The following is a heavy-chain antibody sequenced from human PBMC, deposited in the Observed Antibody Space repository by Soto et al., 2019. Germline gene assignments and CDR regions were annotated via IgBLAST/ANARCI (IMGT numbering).Heavy chain of an antibody. D-gene: IGHD3-3*01. J-gene: IGHJ5*02. CDR3: ARSFSYYDFWSGYYGGDWFDP. Sequence: QVKLVQSGAEVKKPGASVKVSCKASGYTFTSYDINWVRQATGQGLEWMGWMNPNSGNTGYAQKFQGRVTMTRNTSISTAYMELSSLRSEDTAVYYCARSFSYYDFWSGYYGGDWFDPWGQGTLVTVSS. CDR1: GYTFTSYD. CDR2: MNPNSGNT. V-gene: IGHV1-8*01.